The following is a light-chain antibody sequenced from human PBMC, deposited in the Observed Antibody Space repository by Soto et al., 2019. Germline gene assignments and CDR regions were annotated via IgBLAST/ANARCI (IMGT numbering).Light chain of an antibody. V-gene: IGKV3-20*01. CDR2: GAS. Sequence: IVLTQSPGTLSLSPGERATLSCRASQSVSSSYLAWYQQKPGQAPRLLIYGASSRATGIPDRFSGSGSGTDFTLTISRLEPEDSAVYYCQQYGSSPTTFAQGTRLEIK. J-gene: IGKJ5*01. CDR1: QSVSSSY. CDR3: QQYGSSPTT.